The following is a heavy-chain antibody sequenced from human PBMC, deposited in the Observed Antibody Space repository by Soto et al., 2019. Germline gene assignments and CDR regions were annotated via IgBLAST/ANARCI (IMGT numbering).Heavy chain of an antibody. CDR1: GFSYSTFG. CDR2: VSGGSGAT. J-gene: IGHJ4*02. CDR3: XXXXXXADX. Sequence: EVQLLESGGGLVQPGGSLRLSCAVSGFSYSTFGVTWVRQXPGKGLEWVCGVSGGSGATHYRDSVRGRFTITGDESKNTXYLQXXXXXXXXXXXXXXXXXXXXADXXGQGTLVTVSS. V-gene: IGHV3-23*01.